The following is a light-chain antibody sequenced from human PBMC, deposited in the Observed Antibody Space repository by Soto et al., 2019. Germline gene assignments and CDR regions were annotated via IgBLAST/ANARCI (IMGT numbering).Light chain of an antibody. CDR3: QQYNSYPYT. Sequence: DIQMTQSPSTLSASVGDRVTITCRASQSISSWLAWYQQKPGKAPKLLIYDASSLESGVPSRFSGSGSGTEFTLPISSLQPDDFAPYYCQQYNSYPYTFGQGTKVDIK. CDR1: QSISSW. J-gene: IGKJ2*01. CDR2: DAS. V-gene: IGKV1-5*01.